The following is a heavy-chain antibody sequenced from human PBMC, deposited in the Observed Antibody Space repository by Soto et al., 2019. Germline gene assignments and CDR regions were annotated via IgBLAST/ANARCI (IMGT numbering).Heavy chain of an antibody. CDR2: IIPIFGTA. J-gene: IGHJ4*02. V-gene: IGHV1-69*01. CDR1: GGTFSSYA. CDR3: AAQLLRGGHAYYFDY. Sequence: QVQLVQSGAEVKKPGSSVKVSCKASGGTFSSYAISWVRQAPGQGLEWMGGIIPIFGTANYAQKFQGRVTITAEESTSTAYMELSSLRSEDTAVYYCAAQLLRGGHAYYFDYWGQGTLVTVSS. D-gene: IGHD3-10*01.